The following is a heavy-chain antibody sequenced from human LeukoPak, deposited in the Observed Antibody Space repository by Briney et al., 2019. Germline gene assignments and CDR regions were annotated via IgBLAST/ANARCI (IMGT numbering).Heavy chain of an antibody. V-gene: IGHV3-30*03. J-gene: IGHJ4*02. D-gene: IGHD2-2*02. CDR1: GVTFSSYG. CDR3: ARGGRYCTTTNCYIGK. CDR2: ISNDGSNK. Sequence: PGRSLRLSCAASGVTFSSYGMHWVRQAPRKGLEWVAVISNDGSNKHYADSVKGRFTVSRDNSKNTLYLQMNSLRAEDTAIYHCARGGRYCTTTNCYIGKWGQGTLVTVSS.